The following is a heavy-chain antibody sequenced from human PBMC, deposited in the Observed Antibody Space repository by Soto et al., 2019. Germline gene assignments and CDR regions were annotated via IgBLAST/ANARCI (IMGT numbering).Heavy chain of an antibody. CDR3: AKDQDYGDYGGYFDY. Sequence: QVQLVESGGGVVQPGGSLILSCAASGFTFSSYGMHWVREAPGKGLEWVAVISYDGSNKYYADSVKGRFTISRDNSKNTLYLQMISLRAEDTAVYYCAKDQDYGDYGGYFDYWGQGTLVTVSS. D-gene: IGHD4-17*01. V-gene: IGHV3-30*18. CDR1: GFTFSSYG. J-gene: IGHJ4*02. CDR2: ISYDGSNK.